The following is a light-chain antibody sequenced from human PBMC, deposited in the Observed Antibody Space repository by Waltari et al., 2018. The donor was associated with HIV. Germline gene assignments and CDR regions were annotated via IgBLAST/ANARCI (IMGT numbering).Light chain of an antibody. V-gene: IGLV2-8*01. J-gene: IGLJ2*01. Sequence: SALTQPATVSGSPGQSLTISCTGGSNDVGGYHYVSWYQHLPGKAPKLIIYEVTKRPSGVPDRFSGSKSGNTASLTVSGLQAEDEADYYCSSYAGTNNLLFGGGTKLTVL. CDR2: EVT. CDR3: SSYAGTNNLL. CDR1: SNDVGGYHY.